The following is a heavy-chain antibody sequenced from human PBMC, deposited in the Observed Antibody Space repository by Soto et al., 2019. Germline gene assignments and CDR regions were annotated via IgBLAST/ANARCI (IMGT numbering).Heavy chain of an antibody. CDR2: IYYSGST. CDR1: GGSISSSSYY. D-gene: IGHD3-22*01. V-gene: IGHV4-39*01. CDR3: ARRLYYDSSGFEGGGMDV. J-gene: IGHJ6*02. Sequence: QLQLQESGPGLVKPSETLSLTCTVSGGSISSSSYYWGWIRQPPGKGLEWIGTIYYSGSTYYNPAPKSRVTISVDTSKNQFSLKLNSVTAADTAVYYCARRLYYDSSGFEGGGMDVWGQGTTVTVSS.